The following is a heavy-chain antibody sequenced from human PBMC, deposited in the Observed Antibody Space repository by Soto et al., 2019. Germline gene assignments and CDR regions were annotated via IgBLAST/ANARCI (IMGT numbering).Heavy chain of an antibody. Sequence: VESLKIYCKVFGYSFTTYWIGWVRQMPGKGPEWMGFIYPGDSDTRYSPSFQGQVTISADESISTAYLQWRSLKASDSAMYYCARRSIAAAVQQTAVMDVWGQGTPVTVSS. CDR1: GYSFTTYW. CDR3: ARRSIAAAVQQTAVMDV. CDR2: IYPGDSDT. V-gene: IGHV5-51*01. J-gene: IGHJ6*01. D-gene: IGHD6-13*01.